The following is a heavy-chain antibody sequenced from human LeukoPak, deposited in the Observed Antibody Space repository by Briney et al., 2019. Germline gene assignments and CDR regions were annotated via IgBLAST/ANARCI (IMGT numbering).Heavy chain of an antibody. V-gene: IGHV5-51*01. Sequence: GESLKISCKGSGYSFTSYWIGWVRQMPGKGLEWMGIIYSGDSDTRYSPSFQGQVTISADKSISTAYLQWSSLKASDTAMYYCARLADSLHPSGDVWGKGTTVTVSS. D-gene: IGHD6-25*01. J-gene: IGHJ6*04. CDR1: GYSFTSYW. CDR3: ARLADSLHPSGDV. CDR2: IYSGDSDT.